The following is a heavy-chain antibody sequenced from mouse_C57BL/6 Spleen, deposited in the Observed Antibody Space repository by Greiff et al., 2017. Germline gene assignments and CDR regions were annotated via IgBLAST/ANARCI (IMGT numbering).Heavy chain of an antibody. V-gene: IGHV1-54*01. CDR1: GYAFTNYL. Sequence: VQLQQSGAELVRPGTSVKVSCKASGYAFTNYLIEWVKQRPGQGLEWLGVINPGGGGTNYNAKFKGKATLTADKSSSTAYMQLSSLTSEDSAVYFCARDYGSSFYFDYWGQGTTLTVSS. D-gene: IGHD1-1*01. CDR3: ARDYGSSFYFDY. J-gene: IGHJ2*01. CDR2: INPGGGGT.